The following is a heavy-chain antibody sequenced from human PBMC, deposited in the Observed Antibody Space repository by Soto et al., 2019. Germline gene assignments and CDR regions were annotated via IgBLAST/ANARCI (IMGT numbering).Heavy chain of an antibody. D-gene: IGHD6-19*01. Sequence: SETLSLTCAVYGGSFSGYYWSWIRQPPGKGLEWIGEINHSGSTNYNPSLKSRVTISVDTSKNQFSLRLSSVTAADTAVYYCARGGGGGWYAFDIWGQGTMVTVSS. V-gene: IGHV4-34*01. CDR1: GGSFSGYY. CDR3: ARGGGGGWYAFDI. J-gene: IGHJ3*02. CDR2: INHSGST.